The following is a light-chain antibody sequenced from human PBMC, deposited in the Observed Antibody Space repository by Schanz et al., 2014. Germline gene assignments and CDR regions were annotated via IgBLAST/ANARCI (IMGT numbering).Light chain of an antibody. J-gene: IGLJ3*02. CDR1: SSDVGIYNL. Sequence: QSALTQPASVSGSPGQSITISCTGTSSDVGIYNLVSWYQQHPGKAPKLMIYEGSKRPSGVSNRFSGSKSGNTASLTISGLQAEDEADYYCCSYAGTNTRRWVFGGGTKLTVL. CDR3: CSYAGTNTRRWV. CDR2: EGS. V-gene: IGLV2-23*01.